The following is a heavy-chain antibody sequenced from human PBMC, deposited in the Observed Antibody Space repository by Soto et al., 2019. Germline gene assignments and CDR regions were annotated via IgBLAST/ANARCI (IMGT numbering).Heavy chain of an antibody. J-gene: IGHJ6*02. CDR1: GFTFSSYA. Sequence: GSLRLSCAASGFTFSSYAMHWVRQAPGKGLEWVAVISYDGSNKYYADSVKGRFTISRDNSKNTLYLQMNSLRAEDTAVYYCARDTVGPYYYYYGMDVWGQGTTVTVSS. CDR2: ISYDGSNK. D-gene: IGHD4-17*01. V-gene: IGHV3-30-3*01. CDR3: ARDTVGPYYYYYGMDV.